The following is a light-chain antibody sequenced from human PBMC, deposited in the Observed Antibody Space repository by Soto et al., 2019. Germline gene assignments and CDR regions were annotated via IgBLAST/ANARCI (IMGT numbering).Light chain of an antibody. V-gene: IGKV3-20*01. CDR1: QSVSGN. J-gene: IGKJ1*01. CDR2: GAS. Sequence: EIVMTQSPDTLSVSPVERATLSCRASQSVSGNLAWYQQKPGQAPRLLIYGASSRATGIPDRFSGSGSGTDFTLTISRLEPEDFAVYYCQQYGSSRTFGQGTKVDIK. CDR3: QQYGSSRT.